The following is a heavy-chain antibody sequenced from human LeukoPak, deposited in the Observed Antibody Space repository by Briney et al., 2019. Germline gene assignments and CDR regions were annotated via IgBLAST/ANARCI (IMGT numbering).Heavy chain of an antibody. CDR2: INPNSGGT. CDR1: GYTFTGYY. J-gene: IGHJ3*02. D-gene: IGHD1-1*01. Sequence: ASVKVSCKASGYTFTGYYMHWVRQAPGQGLEWMGWINPNSGGTNYAQKFQGRVTMTRDTSISTAYMELSRLRSDDTAVYYCARDGTREGPSRGHAFDIWGQGTVVTVSS. CDR3: ARDGTREGPSRGHAFDI. V-gene: IGHV1-2*02.